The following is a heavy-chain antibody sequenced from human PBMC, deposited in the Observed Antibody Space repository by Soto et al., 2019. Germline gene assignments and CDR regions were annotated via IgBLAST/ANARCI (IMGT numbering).Heavy chain of an antibody. CDR2: IYPGDSDT. CDR3: ARVPHLSYFDY. CDR1: GYSFTSYW. Sequence: GESLKISCKGSGYSFTSYWIGWVRQMPGKGLEWMGIIYPGDSDTRYSPSFQGQFTISADKSISTAYLQWSSLQASDTAMYYCARVPHLSYFDYWGQGTLVTVSS. J-gene: IGHJ4*02. V-gene: IGHV5-51*01.